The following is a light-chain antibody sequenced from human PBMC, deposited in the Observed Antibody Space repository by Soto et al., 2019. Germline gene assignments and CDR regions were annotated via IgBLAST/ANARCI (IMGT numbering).Light chain of an antibody. J-gene: IGKJ1*01. CDR3: QHYGNSPT. Sequence: EFVLTQSLGTLSLSPGERATLSCRASQTVRNNYLAWYQQKPGQAPRLLIYDASSRATGIPDRFSGSGSGTDFTLSISRLEPEDFAVYWCQHYGNSPTFGQGTKVDIK. CDR2: DAS. CDR1: QTVRNNY. V-gene: IGKV3-20*01.